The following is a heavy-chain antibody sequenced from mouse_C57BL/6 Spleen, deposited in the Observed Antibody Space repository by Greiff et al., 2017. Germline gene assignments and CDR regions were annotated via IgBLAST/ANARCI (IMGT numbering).Heavy chain of an antibody. CDR1: GFTFSDYG. J-gene: IGHJ1*03. V-gene: IGHV5-17*01. CDR2: ISSGSSTI. CDR3: ARDYCNYGYMDD. D-gene: IGHD2-1*01. Sequence: VQLKESGGGLVKPGGSLKLSCAASGFTFSDYGMHWVRQAPEKGLEWVAYISSGSSTIYYADTVKGRFTISRDNAKNTLFLQMTSLRSEDTAMYYCARDYCNYGYMDDWGKGTAVTVSS.